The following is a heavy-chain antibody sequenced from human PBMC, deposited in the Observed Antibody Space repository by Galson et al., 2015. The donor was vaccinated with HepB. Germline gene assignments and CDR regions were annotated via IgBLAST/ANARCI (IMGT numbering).Heavy chain of an antibody. J-gene: IGHJ5*02. Sequence: SVKVSCKASGSTFTGYYIHWVRQVPGQGLEWMGWINPNSGGTNYAQKFQGRVTMTRDTSISTAYMELSSLRSDDTAVYYCASAACTYTTSCSPDFPWGQGTLVTVSS. CDR1: GSTFTGYY. V-gene: IGHV1-2*02. D-gene: IGHD3-16*01. CDR2: INPNSGGT. CDR3: ASAACTYTTSCSPDFP.